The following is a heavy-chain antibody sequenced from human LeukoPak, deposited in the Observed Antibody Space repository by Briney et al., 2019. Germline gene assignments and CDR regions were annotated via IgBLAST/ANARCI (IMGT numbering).Heavy chain of an antibody. J-gene: IGHJ4*02. CDR1: GFIFTNYF. CDR2: IKEDGTET. CDR3: AKEGRSLQTY. D-gene: IGHD5-24*01. Sequence: PGGSLRLSCAASGFIFTNYFMSWVRLAPGKGLEWVANIKEDGTETYYVDSVKGRFTISRDNAKNSLYLQMNSLRVEDTAVYYCAKEGRSLQTYWGQGTLVTVSS. V-gene: IGHV3-7*03.